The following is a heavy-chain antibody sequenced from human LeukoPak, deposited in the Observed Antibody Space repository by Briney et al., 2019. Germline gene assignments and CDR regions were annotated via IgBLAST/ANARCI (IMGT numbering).Heavy chain of an antibody. V-gene: IGHV3-30*18. Sequence: GGSLRLSCAASGFTLSTFAMIWVRQPPGKGLEWVALISFDGSEKYYAESVKGRFTISRDNSKNTLYLQMNSVRVEDTAVYFCAKDVKMFRGPMIMRHFDYWGQGTLVTVSS. CDR2: ISFDGSEK. CDR3: AKDVKMFRGPMIMRHFDY. J-gene: IGHJ4*02. D-gene: IGHD3-10*01. CDR1: GFTLSTFA.